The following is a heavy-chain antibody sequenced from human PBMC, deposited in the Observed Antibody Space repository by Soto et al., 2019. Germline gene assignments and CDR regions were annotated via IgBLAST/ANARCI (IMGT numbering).Heavy chain of an antibody. CDR1: GASLSSGGYF. CDR2: IYYSGGT. J-gene: IGHJ5*02. V-gene: IGHV4-61*08. CDR3: TREQSDDNYFDP. D-gene: IGHD6-19*01. Sequence: SETLSLTCTVSGASLSSGGYFYTWVRQPPGKGLEWLGYIYYSGGTNYNPSPKSRVTISLDKSKSQFSLRLISVTAADTAVYYCTREQSDDNYFDPWGQGTLVTVSS.